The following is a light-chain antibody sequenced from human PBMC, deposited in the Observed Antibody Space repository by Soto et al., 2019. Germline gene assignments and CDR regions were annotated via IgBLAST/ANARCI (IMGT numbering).Light chain of an antibody. Sequence: QSVLTQPASVSGSPGQSITISCTGTSSDVGSYNLVSWYQQHPGKAPKLMIYEDSKRPSGVSNRFSGSKSGNTASLTISGLQAEDEADYYCCSYAGSSTSYVFGTGTKVTAL. V-gene: IGLV2-23*01. CDR2: EDS. J-gene: IGLJ1*01. CDR1: SSDVGSYNL. CDR3: CSYAGSSTSYV.